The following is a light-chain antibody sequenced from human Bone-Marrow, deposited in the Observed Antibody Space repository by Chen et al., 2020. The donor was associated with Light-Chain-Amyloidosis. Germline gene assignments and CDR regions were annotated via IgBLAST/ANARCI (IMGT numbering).Light chain of an antibody. V-gene: IGLV2-14*01. Sequence: QSALTQPASVSGSPGQSITISCTGTSSDVGGDNHVPWYQQHPDKAPKLMIYEVTNRPSWVPDRFSGSKSDNTASRTISGLQTEDEADYFCSSYTITNTLVFGSGTRVTVL. CDR3: SSYTITNTLV. CDR2: EVT. J-gene: IGLJ1*01. CDR1: SSDVGGDNH.